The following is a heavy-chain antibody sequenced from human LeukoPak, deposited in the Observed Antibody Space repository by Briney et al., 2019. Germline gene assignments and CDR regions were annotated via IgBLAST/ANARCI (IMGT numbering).Heavy chain of an antibody. CDR2: INPNRGGT. D-gene: IGHD4-17*01. CDR3: ARDVSGTTVTTNYYYYGMDV. CDR1: GYTFTGYY. J-gene: IGHJ6*02. V-gene: IGHV1-2*04. Sequence: EASVKVSCKASGYTFTGYYMHWVRQAPGQGLEWMGWINPNRGGTNYAQKFQGWVTMTRDTSISTAYMELSRLRSDDTAVYYCARDVSGTTVTTNYYYYGMDVWGQGTTVTVSS.